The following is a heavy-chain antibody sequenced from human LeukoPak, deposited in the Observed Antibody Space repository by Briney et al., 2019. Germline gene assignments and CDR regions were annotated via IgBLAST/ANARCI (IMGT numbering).Heavy chain of an antibody. CDR1: GYTFTGYY. D-gene: IGHD3-22*01. CDR3: ARGSSSGYYNNFDY. Sequence: GASVKVSCKASGYTFTGYYMHWVRQAPGQGLEWMGWINPNSGGTNYAQKFQGRVTITADKSTSTAYMELSSLRSEDTAVYYCARGSSSGYYNNFDYWGQGTLVTVSS. CDR2: INPNSGGT. J-gene: IGHJ4*02. V-gene: IGHV1-2*02.